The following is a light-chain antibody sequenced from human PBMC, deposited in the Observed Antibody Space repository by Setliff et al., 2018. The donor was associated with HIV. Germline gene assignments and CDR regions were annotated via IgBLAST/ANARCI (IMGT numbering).Light chain of an antibody. CDR1: SSDVGGYNY. J-gene: IGLJ2*01. V-gene: IGLV2-11*01. CDR2: DVS. Sequence: QSVLTQPRSVSGSPGQSVTISCTGTSSDVGGYNYVSWYQQHPGKAPKLMIYDVSKRPSGVPDRFPGSKSGNTASLTISGLQAEDEADYYCCSYEDSYTSIFGGGTKVTVL. CDR3: CSYEDSYTSI.